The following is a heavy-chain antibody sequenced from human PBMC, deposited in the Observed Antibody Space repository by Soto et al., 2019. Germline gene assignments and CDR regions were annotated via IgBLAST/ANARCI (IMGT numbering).Heavy chain of an antibody. V-gene: IGHV4-59*01. D-gene: IGHD3-3*01. CDR3: ARENLYDFWSGYYRNWFDP. CDR1: GGSISSYY. J-gene: IGHJ5*02. Sequence: PSETLSLTCTVSGGSISSYYWSWIRQPPGKGLEWIGYIYYSGSTNYNPSLKSRVTISVDTSKNQFSLKLSSVTAADTAVYYCARENLYDFWSGYYRNWFDPWGQGTLVTVSS. CDR2: IYYSGST.